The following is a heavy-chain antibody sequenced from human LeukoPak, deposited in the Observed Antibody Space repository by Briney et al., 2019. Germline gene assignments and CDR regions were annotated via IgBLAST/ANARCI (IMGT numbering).Heavy chain of an antibody. V-gene: IGHV3-7*01. Sequence: GGSLRLSCAASGFTFSNYWMSWVRQAPGKGLEWVATIKQDGTETFYVDSVKGRFTISRDNAKKSLYLQMNSLRVEDTAVYYCAKDDYYDSSGYRDWGQGTLVTVSS. CDR3: AKDDYYDSSGYRD. D-gene: IGHD3-22*01. CDR1: GFTFSNYW. CDR2: IKQDGTET. J-gene: IGHJ4*02.